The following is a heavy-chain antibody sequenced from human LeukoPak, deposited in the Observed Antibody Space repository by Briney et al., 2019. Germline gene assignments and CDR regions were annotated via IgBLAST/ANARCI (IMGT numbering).Heavy chain of an antibody. CDR2: IYTSGST. J-gene: IGHJ6*03. CDR3: ARLGPLVVPAAMMSYYYYYMDV. CDR1: GGSFSGYY. V-gene: IGHV4-59*10. Sequence: SETLSLTCAVYGGSFSGYYWSWIRQPAGKGLEWIGRIYTSGSTNYNPSLKSRVTMSVDTSKNQFSLKLSSVTAADTAVYYCARLGPLVVPAAMMSYYYYYMDVWGKGTTVTVSS. D-gene: IGHD2-2*01.